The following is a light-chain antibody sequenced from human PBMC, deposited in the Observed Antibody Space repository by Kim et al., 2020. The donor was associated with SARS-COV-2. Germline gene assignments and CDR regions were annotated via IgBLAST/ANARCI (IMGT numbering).Light chain of an antibody. CDR1: VLAKKI. Sequence: VSPGPTARTTCSGDVLAKKICSVVPAEARPGPVLVIYKDSERPSGIPERFSGSSSGTTVTLTISGAQVEDEADYYCYSAADNNLGVFGGGTQLTVL. J-gene: IGLJ3*02. V-gene: IGLV3-27*01. CDR2: KDS. CDR3: YSAADNNLGV.